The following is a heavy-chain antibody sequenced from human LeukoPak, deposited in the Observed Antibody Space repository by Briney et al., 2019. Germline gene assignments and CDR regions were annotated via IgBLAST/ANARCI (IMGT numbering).Heavy chain of an antibody. Sequence: ASVKVSCKASGYTFTSYSISWVRQAPGQGLEWMAWISAYNGNTNYAQKLQGRVTMTTDTSTSTAYMELRSLRSDDTAVYYCARVESPYSSGWYDNWFDPWGQGTLVTVSS. V-gene: IGHV1-18*01. J-gene: IGHJ5*02. D-gene: IGHD6-19*01. CDR3: ARVESPYSSGWYDNWFDP. CDR1: GYTFTSYS. CDR2: ISAYNGNT.